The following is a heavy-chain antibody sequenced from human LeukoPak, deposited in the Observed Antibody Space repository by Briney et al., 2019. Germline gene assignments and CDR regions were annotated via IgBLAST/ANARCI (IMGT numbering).Heavy chain of an antibody. V-gene: IGHV3-21*01. Sequence: GGSLRLSCAASGFTFSSYSMNWVRQAPGKGLEWVSSISSSSSYIYYADSVKGRFTISRDNAKNSLYLQMNSLRAEDTAVYYCARVLVVGYYFDYWGQGTLVTVSS. CDR3: ARVLVVGYYFDY. D-gene: IGHD2-15*01. J-gene: IGHJ4*02. CDR1: GFTFSSYS. CDR2: ISSSSSYI.